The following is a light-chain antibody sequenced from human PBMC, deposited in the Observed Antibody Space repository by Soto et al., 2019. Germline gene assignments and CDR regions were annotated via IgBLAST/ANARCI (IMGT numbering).Light chain of an antibody. CDR3: QQRANWPLTT. J-gene: IGKJ5*01. Sequence: PGERATLSCRASQSVSSSNFAWYQQKPAQAPRLLIYGASRRAPGIPERFSGSGSGTDFTLTISSLEPEDFAVYYCQQRANWPLTTFGHGTRLEIK. CDR1: QSVSSSN. CDR2: GAS. V-gene: IGKV3D-20*02.